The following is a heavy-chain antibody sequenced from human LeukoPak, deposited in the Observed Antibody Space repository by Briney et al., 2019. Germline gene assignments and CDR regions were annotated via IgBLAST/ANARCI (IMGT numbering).Heavy chain of an antibody. CDR3: ARVRSEVHAHYYYMDV. V-gene: IGHV1-18*01. Sequence: ASVKVSCKASGYTFTSYGISWVRQAPGQGLEWMGWISAYNGNTNYAQKLQGRVTMTTDTSTSTAYMELRSLRSDDTAVYYCARVRSEVHAHYYYMDVWGKGTTVTVSS. D-gene: IGHD1-14*01. J-gene: IGHJ6*03. CDR1: GYTFTSYG. CDR2: ISAYNGNT.